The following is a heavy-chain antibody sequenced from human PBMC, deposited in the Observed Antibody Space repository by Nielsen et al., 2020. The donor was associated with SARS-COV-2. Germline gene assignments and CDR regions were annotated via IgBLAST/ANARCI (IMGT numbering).Heavy chain of an antibody. V-gene: IGHV3-74*01. D-gene: IGHD5/OR15-5a*01. CDR3: ARAKFYDSGVDP. J-gene: IGHJ5*02. CDR2: INSDGRTT. Sequence: GESLKISCAASGFTFGSSWMHWVRQAPGKGLFWVSRINSDGRTTTYADSVKGRFTISRDNAKNTLYLQMNSLRAEDTAVYYCARAKFYDSGVDPWGQGTLVTVSS. CDR1: GFTFGSSW.